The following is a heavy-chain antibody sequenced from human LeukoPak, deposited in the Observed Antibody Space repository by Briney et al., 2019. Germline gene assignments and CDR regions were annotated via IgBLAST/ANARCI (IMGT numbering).Heavy chain of an antibody. CDR1: GGSISGYY. V-gene: IGHV4-59*01. J-gene: IGHJ6*03. CDR2: ISNNGNT. Sequence: SETLSLTCNVSGGSISGYYWSWIRQPPGKGLEWIGYISNNGNTNYNPPLKSRVTLSEDTSKNHLSLKLRSVTAADTALYYCARGYYDASGYSFYHYYYYLDVWGKGTTVTVSS. D-gene: IGHD3-22*01. CDR3: ARGYYDASGYSFYHYYYYLDV.